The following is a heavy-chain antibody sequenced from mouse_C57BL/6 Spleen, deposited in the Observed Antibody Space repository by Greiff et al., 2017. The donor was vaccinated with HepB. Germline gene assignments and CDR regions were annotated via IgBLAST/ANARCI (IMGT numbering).Heavy chain of an antibody. J-gene: IGHJ4*01. D-gene: IGHD4-1*01. Sequence: QVQLQQPGAELVRPGTSVKLSCKASGYTFTSYWMHWVKQRPGQGLEWIGVIDPSDSYTNYNQKFKGKATLTVDTSSSTAYMQLSSLTSEDSAVYYCARYWDKFYYAMDYWGQGTSVTVSS. CDR2: IDPSDSYT. V-gene: IGHV1-59*01. CDR3: ARYWDKFYYAMDY. CDR1: GYTFTSYW.